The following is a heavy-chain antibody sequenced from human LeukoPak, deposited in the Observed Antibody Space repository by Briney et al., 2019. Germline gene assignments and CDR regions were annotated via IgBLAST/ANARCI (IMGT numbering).Heavy chain of an antibody. D-gene: IGHD6-19*01. CDR2: IWYDGSNK. Sequence: GRSLRLXCAASGFTFSSYGMHWVRQAPGKGLEWVAVIWYDGSNKYYADSVKGRFTISRDNSKNTLYLQMNSLRAEDTAVYYCAKDITRGAVAVNLDYWGQGTLVTVSS. CDR3: AKDITRGAVAVNLDY. J-gene: IGHJ4*02. CDR1: GFTFSSYG. V-gene: IGHV3-33*06.